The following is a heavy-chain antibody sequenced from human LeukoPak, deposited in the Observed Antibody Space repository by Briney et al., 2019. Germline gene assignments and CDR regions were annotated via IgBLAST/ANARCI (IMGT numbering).Heavy chain of an antibody. J-gene: IGHJ3*02. Sequence: GGSLRLSCAASGFTFSNYWMSWVRQAPGNGLEWVANIKHDGSEEYYVDSVKGRFTISRDNAKKSLNLQMNSVRVEDTAVYYCARVTVTRVFDIWGHGTMATVSS. CDR1: GFTFSNYW. D-gene: IGHD4-17*01. CDR2: IKHDGSEE. V-gene: IGHV3-7*04. CDR3: ARVTVTRVFDI.